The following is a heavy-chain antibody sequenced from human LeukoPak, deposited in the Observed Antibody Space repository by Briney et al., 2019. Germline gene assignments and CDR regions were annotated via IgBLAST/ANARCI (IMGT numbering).Heavy chain of an antibody. V-gene: IGHV1-2*02. D-gene: IGHD6-6*01. Sequence: ASVKVSCKASGYTFTSYYMHWVRQAPGQGLEWMGWINPNSGGTNYAQKFQGRVTMTRDTSISTAYMELSRLRSDDTAVYYCARGSRAARPGGGDWGQGTLVTVSS. CDR1: GYTFTSYY. J-gene: IGHJ4*02. CDR2: INPNSGGT. CDR3: ARGSRAARPGGGD.